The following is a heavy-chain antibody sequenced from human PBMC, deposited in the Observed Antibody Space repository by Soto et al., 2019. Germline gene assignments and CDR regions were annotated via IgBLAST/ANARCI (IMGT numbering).Heavy chain of an antibody. CDR1: GGSISSTNW. CDR3: VRVPDY. J-gene: IGHJ4*02. CDR2: IYHTGST. V-gene: IGHV4-4*02. Sequence: SETLSLTCVVSGGSISSTNWWTWVRQTPGKGLEWIGEIYHTGSTKYNPSLKNRVTISLDTSNNQFSLKLKSVPAADTAVYYCVRVPDYWGQGTLVTVSS.